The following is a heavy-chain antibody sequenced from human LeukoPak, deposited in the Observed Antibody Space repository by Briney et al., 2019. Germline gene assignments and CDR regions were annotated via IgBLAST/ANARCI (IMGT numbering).Heavy chain of an antibody. J-gene: IGHJ4*02. Sequence: GGSLRLSCAASGFTFSSYWMSWVRQAPGKGLEWVANIKQDGSEKYYVDSVKGRFTISRDNAKNSLHLQMNSLRAEDTAVYYCARDLMEQWLVRGDYWGQGTLVTVSS. D-gene: IGHD6-19*01. CDR1: GFTFSSYW. CDR2: IKQDGSEK. V-gene: IGHV3-7*01. CDR3: ARDLMEQWLVRGDY.